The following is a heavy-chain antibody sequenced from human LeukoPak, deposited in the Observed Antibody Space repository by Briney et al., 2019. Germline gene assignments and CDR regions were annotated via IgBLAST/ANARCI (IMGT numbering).Heavy chain of an antibody. D-gene: IGHD2-15*01. CDR1: GYTFTDYY. CDR3: ARDVVVVVAATINDY. J-gene: IGHJ4*02. CDR2: INPNSGDT. V-gene: IGHV1-2*02. Sequence: GASVKVSCKASGYTFTDYYMHWVRQAPGQGLEWMGWINPNSGDTKYAQKFQGRVTMTRDTSSSTANMELRSLRSDDTAVYYCARDVVVVVAATINDYWGQGTLVTVSS.